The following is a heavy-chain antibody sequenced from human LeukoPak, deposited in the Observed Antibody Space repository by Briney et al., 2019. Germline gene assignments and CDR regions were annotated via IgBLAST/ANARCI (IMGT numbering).Heavy chain of an antibody. CDR2: IYYSGST. V-gene: IGHV4-39*07. D-gene: IGHD6-13*01. Sequence: PSETLSLTCTVSGGSISSSSYYWGWIRQPPGKGLEWIGSIYYSGSTYYNPSLKSRVTISVDTSKNQFSLKLSSVTAADTAVYYCARVPWTGYSSSYGAFDIWGQGTMVTVSS. CDR3: ARVPWTGYSSSYGAFDI. J-gene: IGHJ3*02. CDR1: GGSISSSSYY.